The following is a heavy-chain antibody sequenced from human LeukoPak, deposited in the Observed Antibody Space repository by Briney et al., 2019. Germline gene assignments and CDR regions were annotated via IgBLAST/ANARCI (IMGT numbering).Heavy chain of an antibody. D-gene: IGHD3-10*01. CDR1: GFTFSNHG. V-gene: IGHV3-30*02. J-gene: IGHJ4*02. Sequence: GGTLRLSCAASGFTFSNHGMHWVLQAPGKGLEWVTFIRYDGSNKYYADSVKGRFTISRDNSKNTLHLQMNSRRAEDTAVYYCAKGVYYGSGSTPLYFFDYWGQGTLVTVSS. CDR3: AKGVYYGSGSTPLYFFDY. CDR2: IRYDGSNK.